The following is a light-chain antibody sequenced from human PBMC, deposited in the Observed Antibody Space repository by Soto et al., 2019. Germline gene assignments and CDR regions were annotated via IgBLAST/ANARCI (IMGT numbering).Light chain of an antibody. V-gene: IGLV1-51*01. CDR1: SSNIGGNS. CDR3: GSWDSSLSAYV. J-gene: IGLJ1*01. CDR2: DDS. Sequence: QSVLSQPPSVSAAPGQKVTISCPGSSSNIGGNSVSWDQQLPGTAPKLLIYDDSKRPSGIPDRFSGSKSGTSATLGITGFXTGDEADYYCGSWDSSLSAYVFGTGTKVTVL.